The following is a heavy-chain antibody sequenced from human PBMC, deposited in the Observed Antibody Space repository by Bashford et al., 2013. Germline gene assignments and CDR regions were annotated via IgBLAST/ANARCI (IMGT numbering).Heavy chain of an antibody. CDR3: ARLGGGNADY. D-gene: IGHD4-23*01. V-gene: IGHV4-39*01. CDR2: IYYSGST. CDR1: GGSFSGYY. Sequence: SETLSLTCAVYGGSFSGYYWGWIRQPPREGGVEWIGSIYYSGSTYYNPSLRVESPLSVDTSKNQFSLKLSSVTAADTAVYYCARLGGGNADYWGQGTLVTVSS. J-gene: IGHJ4*02.